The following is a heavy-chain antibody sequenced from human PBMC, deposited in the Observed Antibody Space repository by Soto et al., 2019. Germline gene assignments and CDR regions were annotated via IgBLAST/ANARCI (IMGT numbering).Heavy chain of an antibody. CDR1: GFTFRSSA. CDR3: ATGAYCSGGSCSDYYYYYGMDL. Sequence: ASVKVSCKTSGFTFRSSAVQWVRQARGQRLEWIGWLVVGTGNTNYAQKFQQRVTISSDRSTNTVSMELSSLTSEDTAVYYCATGAYCSGGSCSDYYYYYGMDLWGQGTTVTVSS. D-gene: IGHD2-15*01. V-gene: IGHV1-58*01. CDR2: LVVGTGNT. J-gene: IGHJ6*02.